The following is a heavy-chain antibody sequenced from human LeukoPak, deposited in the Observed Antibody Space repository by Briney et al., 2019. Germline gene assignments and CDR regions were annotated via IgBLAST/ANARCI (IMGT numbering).Heavy chain of an antibody. D-gene: IGHD6-19*01. CDR1: GYTFTSYY. J-gene: IGHJ6*02. V-gene: IGHV1-46*01. CDR2: INPSGGST. CDR3: AREKLEAAVAGFPWYYYYGMDV. Sequence: ASVKVSCKASGYTFTSYYMHWVRQAPGQGLEWMGIINPSGGSTSYAQKFQGRVTMTRDTSTSTVYMELSSLRSEDTAVYYCAREKLEAAVAGFPWYYYYGMDVWGQGTTVTVSS.